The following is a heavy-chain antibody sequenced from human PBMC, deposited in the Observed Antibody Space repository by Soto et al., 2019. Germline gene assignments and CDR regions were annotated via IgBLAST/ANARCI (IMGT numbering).Heavy chain of an antibody. J-gene: IGHJ4*02. V-gene: IGHV3-23*01. D-gene: IGHD3-3*01. CDR1: GFTFSTYV. CDR3: AKGVYYDFWSGYSASDC. CDR2: INGSGDTT. Sequence: GGSLRLSCAASGFTFSTYVMTWVRQAPGKGLEWVSAINGSGDTTYYADSVKGRFTIFRDNSRNTVYLQMNSLRAEDTAVYYCAKGVYYDFWSGYSASDCWGQGTLVTVSS.